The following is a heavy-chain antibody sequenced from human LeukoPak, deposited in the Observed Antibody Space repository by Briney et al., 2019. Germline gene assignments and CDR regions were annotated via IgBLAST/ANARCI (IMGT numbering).Heavy chain of an antibody. CDR1: GLSFTGFS. J-gene: IGHJ4*02. CDR3: AKDNDFWSGYLVHQGDY. CDR2: LSPGGSDK. D-gene: IGHD3-3*01. Sequence: GGSLRFSCAASGLSFTGFSMGGGRQAPGKGLGGVANLSPGGSDKYYLDSAKGRFTISRDNSKNTLYLQMNSLRAEDTAVYYCAKDNDFWSGYLVHQGDYWGQGTLVTDSS. V-gene: IGHV3-7*03.